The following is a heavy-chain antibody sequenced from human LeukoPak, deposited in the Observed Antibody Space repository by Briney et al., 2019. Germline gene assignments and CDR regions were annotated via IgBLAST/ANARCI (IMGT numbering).Heavy chain of an antibody. CDR2: IYPGDSNT. V-gene: IGHV5-51*01. Sequence: GESLKISCKGSGYSFTSYWIGWVRQMPGKGLEWMGIIYPGDSNTRYSPSFQGQVTISADKSTSTAYLQWSSLKASDTAMYYCGSGSYLYYFDYWGQGTLVTVSS. CDR1: GYSFTSYW. D-gene: IGHD3-10*01. J-gene: IGHJ4*02. CDR3: GSGSYLYYFDY.